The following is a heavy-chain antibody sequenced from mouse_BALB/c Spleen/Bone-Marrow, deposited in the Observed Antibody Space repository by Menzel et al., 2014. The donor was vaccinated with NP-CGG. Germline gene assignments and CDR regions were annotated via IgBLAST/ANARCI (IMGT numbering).Heavy chain of an antibody. V-gene: IGHV14-3*02. CDR2: IDPANGNT. CDR1: GFNIKDTY. Sequence: EVQLVESGAELVKPGASVKLSCPASGFNIKDTYMHWVKQRPEQGLEWIGRIDPANGNTEYDPKFQGKATITADTSSNTAYLQLSSLTSEDTAVYYCARNGNYGAWFAYWGQGTLVTVSA. CDR3: ARNGNYGAWFAY. J-gene: IGHJ3*01. D-gene: IGHD2-1*01.